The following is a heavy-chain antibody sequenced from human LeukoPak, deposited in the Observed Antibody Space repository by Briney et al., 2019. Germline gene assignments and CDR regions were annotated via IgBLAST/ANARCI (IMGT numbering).Heavy chain of an antibody. Sequence: ASVKVSCKTSGYTFTGYHMHWVRQAPGQGLEWMGRINPNSGDTNYAQKFQGRVTMTRDTSISTAYMELSRLTSDDTAVYYCARDRGNWNDVPYGMDVWGQGTTVTVSS. D-gene: IGHD1-1*01. CDR2: INPNSGDT. J-gene: IGHJ6*02. V-gene: IGHV1-2*06. CDR1: GYTFTGYH. CDR3: ARDRGNWNDVPYGMDV.